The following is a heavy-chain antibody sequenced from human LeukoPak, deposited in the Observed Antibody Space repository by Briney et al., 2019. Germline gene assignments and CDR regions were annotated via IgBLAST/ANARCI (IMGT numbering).Heavy chain of an antibody. CDR1: GGTFSSYA. CDR3: ARDGGQSYDILTGYYNNDWLGP. J-gene: IGHJ5*02. CDR2: IIPIFGTA. V-gene: IGHV1-69*05. D-gene: IGHD3-9*01. Sequence: SVKVSCKASGGTFSSYAISWVRQAPGQGLEWMGGIIPIFGTANYAQKFQGRVTITTDESTSTAYMELSSLRSDDTAVYYCARDGGQSYDILTGYYNNDWLGPWGQGTLVTVSS.